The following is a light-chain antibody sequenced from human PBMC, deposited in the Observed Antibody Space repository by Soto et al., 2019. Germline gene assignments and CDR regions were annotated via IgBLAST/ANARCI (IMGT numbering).Light chain of an antibody. Sequence: EIQMTQSPATLSVSAGERATLACRASQRVERNLAWYQQKPGQAPRLLIYGATTRAPGIPARFSGSGSGTEFTLTISSLQSEDFAVYYCQNYNNSHQTFGQGTKVETK. J-gene: IGKJ1*01. V-gene: IGKV3-15*01. CDR3: QNYNNSHQT. CDR1: QRVERN. CDR2: GAT.